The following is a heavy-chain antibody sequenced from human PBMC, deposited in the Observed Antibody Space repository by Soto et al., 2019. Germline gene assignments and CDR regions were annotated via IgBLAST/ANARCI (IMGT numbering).Heavy chain of an antibody. CDR3: ARDKKVAAAGTHPPDP. D-gene: IGHD6-13*01. CDR2: ISSSGSTI. J-gene: IGHJ5*02. V-gene: IGHV3-11*01. Sequence: PGGSLRLSCAASGFTFSDYYMSWIRQAPGKGLEWVSYISSSGSTIYYADSVKGRFTISRDNAKNSLYLQMNSLRAEDTAVYYCARDKKVAAAGTHPPDPWGQGTLVTVSS. CDR1: GFTFSDYY.